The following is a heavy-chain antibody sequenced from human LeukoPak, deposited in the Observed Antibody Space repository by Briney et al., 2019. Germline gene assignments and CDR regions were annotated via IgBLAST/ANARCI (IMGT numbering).Heavy chain of an antibody. CDR2: IYYSGST. J-gene: IGHJ5*02. CDR1: GGSISSYY. D-gene: IGHD1-1*01. V-gene: IGHV4-59*01. CDR3: ARDGTALGYNWFDP. Sequence: SETLSLTCTVSGGSISSYYWSWIRQPPGKGLEWSGYIYYSGSTNYNPSLKRRVTISVDTSKNQFSLKLSSVTAADTAVYYCARDGTALGYNWFDPWGQGTLVTVSS.